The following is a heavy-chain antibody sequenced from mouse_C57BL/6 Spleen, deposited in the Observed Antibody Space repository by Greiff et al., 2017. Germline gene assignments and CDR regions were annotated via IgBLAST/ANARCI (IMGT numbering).Heavy chain of an antibody. J-gene: IGHJ2*01. V-gene: IGHV3-6*01. D-gene: IGHD1-1*01. CDR3: ARGSITTVVATDY. CDR2: ISYDGSN. Sequence: EVKVEESGPGLVKPSQSLSLTCSVTGYSITSGYYWNWIRQFPGNKLEWMGYISYDGSNNYNPSLKNRISITRDTSKNQFFLKLNSVTTEDTATYYCARGSITTVVATDYWGQGTTLTVSS. CDR1: GYSITSGYY.